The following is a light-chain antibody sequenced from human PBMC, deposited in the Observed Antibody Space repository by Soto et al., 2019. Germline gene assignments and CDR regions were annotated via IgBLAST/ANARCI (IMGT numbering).Light chain of an antibody. CDR3: QSYDSSLSGSV. CDR2: GNS. Sequence: QSMLTQPPSVSWAPVQRVTISCTGSSSNIGAGYDVHWYQQLPGTAPKLLIYGNSNRPSGVPDRFSGSKSGTSASLAITGLQAEDEADYYCQSYDSSLSGSVFGGGTKLTVL. V-gene: IGLV1-40*01. J-gene: IGLJ3*02. CDR1: SSNIGAGYD.